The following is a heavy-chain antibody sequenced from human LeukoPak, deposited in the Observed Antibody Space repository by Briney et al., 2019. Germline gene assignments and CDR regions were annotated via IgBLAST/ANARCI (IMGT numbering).Heavy chain of an antibody. CDR1: GGSISSYY. CDR3: ARSPSYIAAAGPGGY. D-gene: IGHD6-13*01. J-gene: IGHJ4*02. Sequence: PSETLSLTCTVSGGSISSYYWSWIRQPPGKGLEWIGYIYYSGSTNYNPSLKSRVTISVDTSKNQFSLKLSSVTAADTAVYYCARSPSYIAAAGPGGYWGQGTLVTVSS. CDR2: IYYSGST. V-gene: IGHV4-59*01.